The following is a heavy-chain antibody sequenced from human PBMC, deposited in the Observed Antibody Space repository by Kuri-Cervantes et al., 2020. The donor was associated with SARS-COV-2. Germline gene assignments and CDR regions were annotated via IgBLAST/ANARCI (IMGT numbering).Heavy chain of an antibody. J-gene: IGHJ4*02. V-gene: IGHV4-61*02. CDR3: AREDSCGYYFDY. CDR1: GGCISSCSNY. CDR2: TYTSGSN. D-gene: IGHD3-22*01. Sequence: LRLSCTVSGGCISSCSNYWSWIRQPAGKGLEWIVRTYTSGSNNYNPSLKSRVTISVDTSKNQFSLKLSSVTAADTAVYYCAREDSCGYYFDYWGQGTLVTVSS.